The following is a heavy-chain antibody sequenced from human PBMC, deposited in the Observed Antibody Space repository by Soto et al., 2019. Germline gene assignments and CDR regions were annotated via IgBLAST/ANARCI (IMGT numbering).Heavy chain of an antibody. D-gene: IGHD2-2*01. CDR2: INHSGST. CDR3: ARAIIVVVPAANYGMDV. Sequence: SETLSLTCAVYGGSFSGYYWSWIRQPPGKGLEWIGEINHSGSTNYNPSLKSRVTISVDTSKNQFSLKLSSVTAADTAVYYCARAIIVVVPAANYGMDVWGQGTTVTVSS. CDR1: GGSFSGYY. J-gene: IGHJ6*02. V-gene: IGHV4-34*01.